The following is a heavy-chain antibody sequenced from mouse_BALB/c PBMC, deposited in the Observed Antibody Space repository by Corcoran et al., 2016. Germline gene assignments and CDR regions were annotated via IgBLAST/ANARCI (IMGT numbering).Heavy chain of an antibody. CDR1: GYTFTDYY. Sequence: QVQLQQSGAELARPGASVKLSCKASGYTFTDYYINWVKQRTGQGLEWIGEIYPGSGNTYYNEKFKGKATLTADKSSSTAYMQLSRLTSEDAAVYFCATNPWFAYWGQGTLVTVSA. J-gene: IGHJ3*01. V-gene: IGHV1-77*01. CDR3: ATNPWFAY. CDR2: IYPGSGNT.